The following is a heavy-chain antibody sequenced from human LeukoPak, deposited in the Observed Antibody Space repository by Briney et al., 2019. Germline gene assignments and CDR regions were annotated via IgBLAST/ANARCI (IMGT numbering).Heavy chain of an antibody. V-gene: IGHV4-4*02. CDR2: IYHSGST. CDR3: ARLAYGGNSDV. J-gene: IGHJ4*02. CDR1: GGSISSSNW. Sequence: PSETLSLTCAVSGGSISSSNWWSWVRQPPGKGLEWIGEIYHSGSTNYNPSLESRVTMSIDTSKNQFSLKVSSVTAADTAVYYCARLAYGGNSDVWGQGTLVTVSS. D-gene: IGHD4-23*01.